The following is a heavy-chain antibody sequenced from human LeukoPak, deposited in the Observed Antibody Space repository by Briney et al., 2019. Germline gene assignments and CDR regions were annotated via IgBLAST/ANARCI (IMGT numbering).Heavy chain of an antibody. Sequence: GESLKISCKGSGYSFANFWIGWVRQMPGKGLEWKGIIYPGDSDTRYSPSFRGQVTISVDESSRTAHLQWSSLKASDTAMYYCARVSRSRRSGYTSGVLYWGQGTLVTVSS. CDR1: GYSFANFW. J-gene: IGHJ4*02. D-gene: IGHD5-12*01. CDR2: IYPGDSDT. V-gene: IGHV5-51*01. CDR3: ARVSRSRRSGYTSGVLY.